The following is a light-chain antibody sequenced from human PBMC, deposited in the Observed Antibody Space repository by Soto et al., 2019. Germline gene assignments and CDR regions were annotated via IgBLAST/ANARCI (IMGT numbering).Light chain of an antibody. Sequence: EIVLTQSPATLSLSPGERATLSCRASQSVSSYLVWYQQKPGQAPRLLMYDASNRVTGIPARFSGSGSGTDFTLTNSSLEPEDFAVYYCQQRSDWPPTFGQGTKVEIK. V-gene: IGKV3-11*01. CDR3: QQRSDWPPT. J-gene: IGKJ1*01. CDR2: DAS. CDR1: QSVSSY.